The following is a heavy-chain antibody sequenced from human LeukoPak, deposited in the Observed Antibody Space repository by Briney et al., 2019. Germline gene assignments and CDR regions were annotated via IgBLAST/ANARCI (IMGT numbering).Heavy chain of an antibody. CDR3: ARNSHSSSWDYYYYYGMDV. CDR1: GGTFSSYA. J-gene: IGHJ6*02. CDR2: IIPIFGTA. V-gene: IGHV1-69*13. D-gene: IGHD6-13*01. Sequence: ASVKVSCKASGGTFSSYAISWVRQAPGQGLEWMGGIIPIFGTANYAQKFQGRVTITADESTSTAYMELSSLRSEDTAVYYRARNSHSSSWDYYYYYGMDVWGQGTTVTVSS.